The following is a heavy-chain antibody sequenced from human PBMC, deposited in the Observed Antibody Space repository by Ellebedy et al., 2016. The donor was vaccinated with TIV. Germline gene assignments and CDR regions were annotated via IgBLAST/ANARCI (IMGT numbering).Heavy chain of an antibody. V-gene: IGHV1-2*04. CDR1: GYTFTGYY. J-gene: IGHJ4*02. CDR3: ARDPGGFGELSQSYFDY. CDR2: INPNSGGT. Sequence: ASVKVSXXASGYTFTGYYMHWVRQAPGQGLEWMGWINPNSGGTNYAQKFQGWVTMTRDTSISTAYMELSRLRSDDTAVYYCARDPGGFGELSQSYFDYWGQGTLVTVSS. D-gene: IGHD3-10*01.